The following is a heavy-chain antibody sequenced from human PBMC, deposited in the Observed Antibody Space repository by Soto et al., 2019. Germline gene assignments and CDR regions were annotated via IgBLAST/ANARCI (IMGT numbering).Heavy chain of an antibody. V-gene: IGHV1-2*02. CDR1: GYPVTAYY. J-gene: IGHJ3*02. CDR3: ARGGGVGVAGSAAFDM. CDR2: INPATGAA. D-gene: IGHD3-3*01. Sequence: QLHLVQSGAVVKKPGASVTVSCSASGYPVTAYYMHWVRQAPGRGLEWRGGINPATGAAKDTQTFQGGGTMTRATTTSTDFRELSGLTSEDSAVFFCARGGGVGVAGSAAFDMWGQGTLVTVSS.